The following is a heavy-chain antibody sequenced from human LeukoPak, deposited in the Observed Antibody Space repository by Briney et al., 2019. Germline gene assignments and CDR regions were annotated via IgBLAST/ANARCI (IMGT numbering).Heavy chain of an antibody. D-gene: IGHD2-8*01. J-gene: IGHJ5*02. V-gene: IGHV4-38-2*01. CDR2: IYHSGST. Sequence: SPSETLSLTCAVSGYSISSGYYWGWIRQPPAKGLEWIGSIYHSGSTYYNPSLKRRVTISVDTSKNQFYLNLSSVTAADTAVYYCARGIVLMVYAWGQGTLVTVSS. CDR3: ARGIVLMVYA. CDR1: GYSISSGYY.